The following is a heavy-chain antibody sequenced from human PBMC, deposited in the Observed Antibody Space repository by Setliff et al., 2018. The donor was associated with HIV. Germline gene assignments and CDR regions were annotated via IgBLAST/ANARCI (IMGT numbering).Heavy chain of an antibody. CDR3: ARMESTRPPRGLDY. V-gene: IGHV4-39*01. J-gene: IGHJ4*02. Sequence: SETLSLTCTVSGGSVSRSSYYWGWIRQPTGKGLEWIGTVYYTGSTQYNPSFKSRVTISVDTSKNQFSLRLISVTAADTAVYYCARMESTRPPRGLDYWGQGALVTVSS. D-gene: IGHD6-6*01. CDR1: GGSVSRSSYY. CDR2: VYYTGST.